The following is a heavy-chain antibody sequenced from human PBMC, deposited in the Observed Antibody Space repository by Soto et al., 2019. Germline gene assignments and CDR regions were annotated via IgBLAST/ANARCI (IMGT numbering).Heavy chain of an antibody. Sequence: SGGSLRLSCVVSGFTFNNYGINWVRQAPGKGLEWVSTVSKSDYTYYSDSVKGRFTISRDNAKNSVSLQMNTLRAEDTAVYYCAREDSIIIPAVSDFWGPGTLLTVSS. CDR1: GFTFNNYG. CDR2: VSKSDYT. V-gene: IGHV3-21*01. J-gene: IGHJ4*02. CDR3: AREDSIIIPAVSDF. D-gene: IGHD2-2*01.